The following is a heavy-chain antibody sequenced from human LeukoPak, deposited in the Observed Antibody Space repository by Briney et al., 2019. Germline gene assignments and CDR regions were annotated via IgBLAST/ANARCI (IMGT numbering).Heavy chain of an antibody. V-gene: IGHV3-23*01. CDR2: ISGSGVST. J-gene: IGHJ4*02. CDR3: AKDERNWNYNLASQTYD. Sequence: ETLSLTCAVSGGSISSNWYSWVRQAPGKGLEWVSAISGSGVSTYYADSVKGRFTVSRDNSKNTLYLQMSSLRAEDTAVYYCAKDERNWNYNLASQTYDWGQGTLVTVSS. D-gene: IGHD1-7*01. CDR1: GGSISSNW.